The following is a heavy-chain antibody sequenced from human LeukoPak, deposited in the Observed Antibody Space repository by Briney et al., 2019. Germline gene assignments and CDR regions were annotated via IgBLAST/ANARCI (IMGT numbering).Heavy chain of an antibody. CDR1: GFTFSSYG. J-gene: IGHJ4*02. CDR2: ISYDGSNK. CDR3: AKEADCSGGSCYSGLDY. D-gene: IGHD2-15*01. Sequence: GRSLRLSCAASGFTFSSYGMHRVRQAPGKGLEWVAVISYDGSNKYCADSVKGRFTISRDNSKNTLYLQMNSLRAEDTAVYYCAKEADCSGGSCYSGLDYWGQGTLVTVSS. V-gene: IGHV3-30*18.